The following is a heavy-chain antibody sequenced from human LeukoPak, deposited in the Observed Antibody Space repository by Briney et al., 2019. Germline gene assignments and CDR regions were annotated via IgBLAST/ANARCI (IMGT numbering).Heavy chain of an antibody. Sequence: PGGSLRLSCAASGFTFSSYSMNWARQAPGKGLEWVSSISSSSSYIYYADSVKGRFTISRDNAKNSLYLQMNSLRAEDTAVYYCARVFISTPKVVVAANDYWGQGTLVTVSS. CDR1: GFTFSSYS. CDR3: ARVFISTPKVVVAANDY. CDR2: ISSSSSYI. J-gene: IGHJ4*02. D-gene: IGHD2-15*01. V-gene: IGHV3-21*01.